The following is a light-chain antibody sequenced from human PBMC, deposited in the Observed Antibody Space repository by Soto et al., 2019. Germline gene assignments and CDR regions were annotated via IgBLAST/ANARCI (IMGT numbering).Light chain of an antibody. CDR3: QQSYSTLPFT. CDR1: QSISSY. J-gene: IGKJ3*01. Sequence: DIQMTQSPSSLSASVGDRVTITCRASQSISSYLNWYQQKPGTAPKLLIYAASSLQSGVPSRFRGSASGTDFTLTISRLQPEDFATYYCQQSYSTLPFTFGPGTKVDIK. V-gene: IGKV1-39*01. CDR2: AAS.